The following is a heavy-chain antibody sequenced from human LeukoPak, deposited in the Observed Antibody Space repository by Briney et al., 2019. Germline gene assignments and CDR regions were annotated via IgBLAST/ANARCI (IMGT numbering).Heavy chain of an antibody. Sequence: GGSLRLSCTASGFTFGDYAMSWFRQAPGQGLEWVGLIRSKPYGGTTEYAASVKGRFTISRDDSKSIAYLQMNSLKTEDIAVYYCTRVTVTPSATFDIWGQGTMVTVSS. J-gene: IGHJ3*02. D-gene: IGHD4-17*01. CDR3: TRVTVTPSATFDI. CDR2: IRSKPYGGTT. CDR1: GFTFGDYA. V-gene: IGHV3-49*03.